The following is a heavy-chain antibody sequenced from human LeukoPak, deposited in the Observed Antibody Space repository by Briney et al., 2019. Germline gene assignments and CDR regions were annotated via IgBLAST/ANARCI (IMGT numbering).Heavy chain of an antibody. J-gene: IGHJ4*02. CDR2: ITPVGSST. CDR3: SSQISRGGN. D-gene: IGHD3-16*01. CDR1: GFSFSTDW. Sequence: GGSLRLPCAASGFSFSTDWLHWVRQVPGKGPEWVSHITPVGSSTNYADSVKGRFTISRDNAKNTLYLQMNSLRAEDTAVYYCSSQISRGGNWGQGTLVTVSS. V-gene: IGHV3-74*01.